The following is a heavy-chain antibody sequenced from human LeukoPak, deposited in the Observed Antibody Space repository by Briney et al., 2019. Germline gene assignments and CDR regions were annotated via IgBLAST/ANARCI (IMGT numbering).Heavy chain of an antibody. D-gene: IGHD4-17*01. CDR1: GYTFTGYY. CDR2: INPNSGGT. V-gene: IGHV1-2*02. Sequence: ASVKVSCKASGYTFTGYYMHWVRQAPGQGLEWMGWINPNSGGTNYVQKFQGRVTMTRDTSISTAYMELSRLRSDDTAVYYCARAPGNTVTNDYWGQGTLVTVSS. J-gene: IGHJ4*02. CDR3: ARAPGNTVTNDY.